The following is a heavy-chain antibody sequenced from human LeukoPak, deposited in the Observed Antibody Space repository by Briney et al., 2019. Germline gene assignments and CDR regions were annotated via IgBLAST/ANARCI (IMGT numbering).Heavy chain of an antibody. Sequence: GGSLRLSCAASGFTFSSYEMSWVRQAPGKGLERVSYITSSAIYYADSVKGRFTISRDNAKNSLYLQMNSLRTEDTAIYYCARRGDYWGQGTLVTVSS. J-gene: IGHJ4*02. V-gene: IGHV3-48*03. D-gene: IGHD3-16*01. CDR1: GFTFSSYE. CDR3: ARRGDY. CDR2: ITSSAI.